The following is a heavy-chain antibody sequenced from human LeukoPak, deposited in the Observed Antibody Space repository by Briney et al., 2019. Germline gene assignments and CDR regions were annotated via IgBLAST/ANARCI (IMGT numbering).Heavy chain of an antibody. Sequence: SETLSLTCTVSGGSISSSSYYWGWIRQPPGKGLEWIGSIYYSGSTYYNPSLKSRVTISVDTSKNQFSLKLSSVTAADTAVYYCARYSSSWEYYYYYMDVWGKGTTVTVSS. CDR3: ARYSSSWEYYYYYMDV. J-gene: IGHJ6*03. CDR2: IYYSGST. CDR1: GGSISSSSYY. D-gene: IGHD6-13*01. V-gene: IGHV4-39*07.